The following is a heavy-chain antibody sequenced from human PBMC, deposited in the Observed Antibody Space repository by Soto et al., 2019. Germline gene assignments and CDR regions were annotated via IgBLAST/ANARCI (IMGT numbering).Heavy chain of an antibody. CDR1: GYTFTSYT. V-gene: IGHV1-3*01. D-gene: IGHD5-18*01. CDR3: VRSPEIVYSYGLAADY. Sequence: ASVKVSCKASGYTFTSYTMHWVRQAPGQRLEWMGWINSGNGNTKYLQNFQGRVTITRDTSASTAYMELSSLRSEDTAVYFCVRSPEIVYSYGLAADYWGEGTLVTVSS. CDR2: INSGNGNT. J-gene: IGHJ4*02.